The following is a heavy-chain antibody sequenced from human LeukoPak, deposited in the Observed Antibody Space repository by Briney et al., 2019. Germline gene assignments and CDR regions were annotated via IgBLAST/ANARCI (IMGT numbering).Heavy chain of an antibody. CDR2: IIPSGGST. J-gene: IGHJ4*02. D-gene: IGHD5-18*01. CDR3: ARDKTGYSYGSNFSDY. V-gene: IGHV1-46*01. CDR1: GYTFTSYY. Sequence: ASVKVSCKASGYTFTSYYMHWVRQAPGQGLEWMGIIIPSGGSTSYAQKFQGRVTMTRDTSTSTVYMELSSLRSEDTAVYYCARDKTGYSYGSNFSDYWGQGALVTVSS.